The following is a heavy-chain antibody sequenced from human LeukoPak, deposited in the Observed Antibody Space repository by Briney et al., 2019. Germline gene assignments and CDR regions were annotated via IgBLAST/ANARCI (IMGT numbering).Heavy chain of an antibody. CDR3: ARHTTFYYYYMDV. J-gene: IGHJ6*03. D-gene: IGHD2/OR15-2a*01. CDR2: IKQDGSEK. Sequence: GGSLRLSCAASGFKFSSYWMSWVRQAPGKGLEWVANIKQDGSEKYYVDSVKGRFTISRDNAKNSLYLQMNSLRAEDTAVFYCARHTTFYYYYMDVWGKGTRSPSP. CDR1: GFKFSSYW. V-gene: IGHV3-7*01.